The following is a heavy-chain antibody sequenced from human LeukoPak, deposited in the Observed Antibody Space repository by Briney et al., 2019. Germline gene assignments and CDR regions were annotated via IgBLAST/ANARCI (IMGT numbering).Heavy chain of an antibody. CDR2: IYTGGNT. CDR3: ARGDDSGYYDYFDY. V-gene: IGHV3-53*01. CDR1: GFTVDSNY. D-gene: IGHD3-22*01. Sequence: GGSLRLSCAASGFTVDSNYLSWVRQAPGKGLEWVSTIYTGGNTYYAASVEGRFTISRDFSKNAVFLHMNSLRAEDTAMYYCARGDDSGYYDYFDYWGQGALVTVSS. J-gene: IGHJ4*02.